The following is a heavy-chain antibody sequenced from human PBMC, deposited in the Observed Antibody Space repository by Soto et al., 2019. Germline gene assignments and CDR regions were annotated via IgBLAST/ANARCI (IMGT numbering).Heavy chain of an antibody. J-gene: IGHJ4*02. Sequence: QVQLVQSGADVKKPGASVKVSCKASGYSFTSYDFNWVRQATGQVLEWMGWMNPNSGNTGYAQKFQGRVTMTRDTSIGTAYMELNSLTTEDTAVYYCAINEFVRGVIEYWGQGTLVTVSS. CDR2: MNPNSGNT. CDR3: AINEFVRGVIEY. D-gene: IGHD3-10*02. CDR1: GYSFTSYD. V-gene: IGHV1-8*01.